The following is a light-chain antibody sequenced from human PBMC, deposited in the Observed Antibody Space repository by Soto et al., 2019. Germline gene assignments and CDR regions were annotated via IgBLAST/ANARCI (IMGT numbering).Light chain of an antibody. Sequence: EIVMTQSPATLSVSPGERATLSCRASQSVSSNLAWYQQKPGQAPRLLIYGSSTRATGIPARFSGSGSGTEFTLAISSLQCDDFVFYCGQQYNNWPFPFGPGTKVDI. V-gene: IGKV3-15*01. CDR3: QQYNNWPFP. CDR1: QSVSSN. J-gene: IGKJ3*01. CDR2: GSS.